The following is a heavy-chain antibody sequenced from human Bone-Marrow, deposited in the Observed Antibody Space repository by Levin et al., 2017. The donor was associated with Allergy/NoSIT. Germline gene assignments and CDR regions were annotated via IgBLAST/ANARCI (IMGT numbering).Heavy chain of an antibody. J-gene: IGHJ4*02. D-gene: IGHD3-3*01. Sequence: GGSLRLSCAASGMTFNSYGMTWVRQAPGKGLEWVSSISSAGGDVFTADSLRGRFSISRDNAKNSLYLHMNNLRVEDTAVYYCARDRYDFWRGYYLDYWGLGTLVIVSS. V-gene: IGHV3-21*01. CDR3: ARDRYDFWRGYYLDY. CDR1: GMTFNSYG. CDR2: ISSAGGDV.